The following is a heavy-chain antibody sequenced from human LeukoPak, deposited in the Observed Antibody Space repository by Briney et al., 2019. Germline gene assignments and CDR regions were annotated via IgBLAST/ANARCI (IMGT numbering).Heavy chain of an antibody. D-gene: IGHD3-3*01. Sequence: PGGSLRLSCAASGFTFDDYAMHWVRQAPGKGLEWVANIKQDGSEKYYVDSVKGRFTISRDNAKNSLYLQMNSLRAEDTAVYYCARMIGYDFWSGYYPYYFDYWGQGILVTVSS. CDR3: ARMIGYDFWSGYYPYYFDY. CDR1: GFTFDDYA. V-gene: IGHV3-7*01. CDR2: IKQDGSEK. J-gene: IGHJ4*02.